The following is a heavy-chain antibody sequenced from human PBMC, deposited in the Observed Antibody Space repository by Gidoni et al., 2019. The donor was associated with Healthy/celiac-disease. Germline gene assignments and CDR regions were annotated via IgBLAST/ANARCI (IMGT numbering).Heavy chain of an antibody. J-gene: IGHJ3*02. CDR3: ARWVWGYYDNSGYGLVAGLFAFDI. CDR1: GFSLSTSGVG. Sequence: QITLKESGPTLVKPTQTLTLTCTFSGFSLSTSGVGVGWIRQPPGKAREWLALIYWNDDKRYRPSLKSRLTITKDTSKNQVVLTMPNMDPVETATYYCARWVWGYYDNSGYGLVAGLFAFDIWGQGTMVTVSS. CDR2: IYWNDDK. D-gene: IGHD3-22*01. V-gene: IGHV2-5*01.